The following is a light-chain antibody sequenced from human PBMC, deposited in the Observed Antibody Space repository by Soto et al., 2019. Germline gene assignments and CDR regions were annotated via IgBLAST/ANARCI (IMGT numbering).Light chain of an antibody. Sequence: EIVLTQSPATLSVSPGERATLSCRASQSVGSNFAWYQQKPGQAPRLLIFASSTRATGVPARFSGSGSGTEFYLTLSRLQAENFAVYYCQQYGDWPLTFGGGAKVEIE. CDR2: ASS. CDR1: QSVGSN. CDR3: QQYGDWPLT. V-gene: IGKV3-15*01. J-gene: IGKJ4*01.